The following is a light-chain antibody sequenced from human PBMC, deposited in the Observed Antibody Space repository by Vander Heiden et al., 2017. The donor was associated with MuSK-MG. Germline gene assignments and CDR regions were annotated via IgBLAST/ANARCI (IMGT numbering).Light chain of an antibody. J-gene: IGLJ3*02. CDR1: SSDVGGYND. V-gene: IGLV2-14*01. CDR3: SSYTSSSTRV. Sequence: QSALTQPASGSGSPGQSITISCPGTSSDVGGYNDVSWYQQHPANAPILILYDVSNRPSVVSNRFSASKSGNTASLTISGLQAEDDADYYCSSYTSSSTRVFGGGTKLTVL. CDR2: DVS.